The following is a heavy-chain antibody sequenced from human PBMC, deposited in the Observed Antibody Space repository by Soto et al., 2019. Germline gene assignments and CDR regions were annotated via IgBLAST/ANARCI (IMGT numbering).Heavy chain of an antibody. CDR2: IFSNDEK. CDR3: ARIVYSSSWYRRENWFDP. CDR1: GFSLSNARMG. D-gene: IGHD6-13*01. V-gene: IGHV2-26*01. J-gene: IGHJ5*02. Sequence: QVTLKESGPVLVKPTETLTLTCTVSGFSLSNARMGVSWIRQPPGKALEWLAHIFSNDEKSYSTSLKSRLTISKDTSKSQVVLTMTNMDPVDTATYYCARIVYSSSWYRRENWFDPWGQGTLVTVSS.